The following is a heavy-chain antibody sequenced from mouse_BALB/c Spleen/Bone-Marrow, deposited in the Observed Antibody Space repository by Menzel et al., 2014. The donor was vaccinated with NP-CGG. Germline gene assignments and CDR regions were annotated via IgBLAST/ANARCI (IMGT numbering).Heavy chain of an antibody. Sequence: VQLKESGAELVKPGASAKLSCTASGFNIKDTYMHWVKQRPEQGLEWIGRIDPANGNTKYDPKFQGKATITADTSSNTAYLQLSSLTSEDTAVYYCARGYYDYVYAMDYWGQGTSVTVSS. V-gene: IGHV14-3*02. CDR1: GFNIKDTY. CDR3: ARGYYDYVYAMDY. CDR2: IDPANGNT. D-gene: IGHD2-4*01. J-gene: IGHJ4*01.